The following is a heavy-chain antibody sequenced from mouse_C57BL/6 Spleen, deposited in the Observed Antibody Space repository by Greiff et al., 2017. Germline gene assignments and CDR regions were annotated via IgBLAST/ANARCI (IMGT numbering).Heavy chain of an antibody. D-gene: IGHD1-1*01. Sequence: VQLQQSGAELVKPGASVKISCKASGYAFSSYWMNWVKQRPGKGLEWIGQIYPGDGDTNYNGKFKGKATLTADKSSSTAYMQLSSLTSEDSAVYFCARYYYGSSKGYAMDYWGQGTSVTVSS. CDR2: IYPGDGDT. CDR3: ARYYYGSSKGYAMDY. CDR1: GYAFSSYW. V-gene: IGHV1-80*01. J-gene: IGHJ4*01.